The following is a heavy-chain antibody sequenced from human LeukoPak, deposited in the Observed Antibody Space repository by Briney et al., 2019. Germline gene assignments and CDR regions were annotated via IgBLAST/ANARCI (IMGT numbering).Heavy chain of an antibody. D-gene: IGHD4-23*01. CDR1: GRSISSGGYS. CDR2: IYHSGST. Sequence: PSHSLSLTCAVSGRSISSGGYSWGWLRQPPGKGLEWIGYIYHSGSTYYNPSLKSRVTISVDRSKNQFSLKLSSVTAADTAVYYCARGGSTVVNPEYYFDYWGQGTLVTVSS. J-gene: IGHJ4*02. CDR3: ARGGSTVVNPEYYFDY. V-gene: IGHV4-30-2*01.